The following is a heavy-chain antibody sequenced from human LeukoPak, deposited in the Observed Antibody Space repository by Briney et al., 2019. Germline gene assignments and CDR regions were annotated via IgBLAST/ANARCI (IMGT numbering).Heavy chain of an antibody. CDR1: GGSISSYY. D-gene: IGHD7-27*01. CDR2: IYTSGST. J-gene: IGHJ5*02. V-gene: IGHV4-4*07. Sequence: AETLSLTCTVSGGSISSYYWRWIRQPAGKGLEWIGRIYTSGSTNYNPSLKSRVTMSVDTSKNQFSLKLSSVTAADTAVYYCAADWGLYGRHAWGQGTLVTVSS. CDR3: AADWGLYGRHA.